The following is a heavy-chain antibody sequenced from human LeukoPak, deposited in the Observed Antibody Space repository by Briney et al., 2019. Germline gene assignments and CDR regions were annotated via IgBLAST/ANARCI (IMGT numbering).Heavy chain of an antibody. D-gene: IGHD3-10*01. J-gene: IGHJ3*02. CDR3: AKDFLPDYGSGSYYKSHAFDI. Sequence: PGGSLRLSCAASGFTFSSYEMNWVRQAPEKGLEWIAFISSSGSYMYADSVKGRFTISRDNSKNTLYLQMNSLRAEDTAVYYCAKDFLPDYGSGSYYKSHAFDIWGQGTMVTVSS. V-gene: IGHV3-48*03. CDR2: ISSSGSYM. CDR1: GFTFSSYE.